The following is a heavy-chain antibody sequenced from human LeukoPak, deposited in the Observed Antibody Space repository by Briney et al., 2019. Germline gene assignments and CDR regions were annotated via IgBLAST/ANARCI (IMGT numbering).Heavy chain of an antibody. D-gene: IGHD2-21*01. V-gene: IGHV4-4*07. CDR2: VYASATT. J-gene: IGHJ5*01. CDR1: GASISTYF. Sequence: SVTLSLTCTVSGASISTYFWSWIRQPAGKRMEWIGRVYASATTYYNPSLRSRVTLSIDTSKNQFSLSLNSVTAADTAVYYCAKTHCGGGSCDKFDSWGQGILVTVSS. CDR3: AKTHCGGGSCDKFDS.